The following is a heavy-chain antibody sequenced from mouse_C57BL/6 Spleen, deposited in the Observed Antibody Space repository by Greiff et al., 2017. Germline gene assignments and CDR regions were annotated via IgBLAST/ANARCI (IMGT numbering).Heavy chain of an antibody. Sequence: QVQLQQPGAELVKPGASVKLSCKASGYTFTSYWMQWVKQRPGQGLEWIGEIDPSDSYTNYNQKFKGKATLTVDTSSSTAYMQLSSLTSEDSAVYYCARWGEGGAYWGQGTLVTVSA. CDR2: IDPSDSYT. CDR1: GYTFTSYW. J-gene: IGHJ3*01. V-gene: IGHV1-50*01. CDR3: ARWGEGGAY.